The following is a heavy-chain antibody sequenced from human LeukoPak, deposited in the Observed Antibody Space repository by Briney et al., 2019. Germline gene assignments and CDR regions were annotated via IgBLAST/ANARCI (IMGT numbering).Heavy chain of an antibody. CDR2: ISRTSSNI. Sequence: GGSLRLSCAASGFSFSTYNMNWVRQAPGKGLEWVSSISRTSSNIYYADSVKGRFTISRDNAKNSLYVQMNSLRAEDTAVYYCARKGDSSSYKHAFDIWGQGTMVTVSS. CDR1: GFSFSTYN. J-gene: IGHJ3*02. V-gene: IGHV3-21*01. CDR3: ARKGDSSSYKHAFDI. D-gene: IGHD6-13*01.